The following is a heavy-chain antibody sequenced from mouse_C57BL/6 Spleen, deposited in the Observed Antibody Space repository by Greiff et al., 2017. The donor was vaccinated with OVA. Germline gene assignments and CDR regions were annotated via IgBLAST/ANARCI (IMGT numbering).Heavy chain of an antibody. Sequence: EVQLVESGGGLVQPGGSLSLSCAASGFTFTDYYMSWVRQPPGKALEWLGFIRNKANGYTTEYSASVKGRFTISRDNSQSILYLQMNALRAEDSATYYCASLYEGYARDYWGQGTSVTVSS. CDR2: IRNKANGYTT. J-gene: IGHJ4*01. V-gene: IGHV7-3*01. CDR1: GFTFTDYY. D-gene: IGHD1-1*01. CDR3: ASLYEGYARDY.